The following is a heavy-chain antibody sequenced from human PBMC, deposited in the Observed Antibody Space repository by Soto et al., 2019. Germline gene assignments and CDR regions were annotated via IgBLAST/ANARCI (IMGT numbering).Heavy chain of an antibody. J-gene: IGHJ4*01. Sequence: SETLSLTCTVSGGSINNYYWSWIRQSPMKGLEWIGYVSDSGSTNYNPSLKSRVTMSIDTSKNQFSLRLTSVTAADTALYYCARADDYKSSTFHYWGHGTLVT. CDR2: VSDSGST. V-gene: IGHV4-59*01. CDR3: ARADDYKSSTFHY. CDR1: GGSINNYY. D-gene: IGHD4-17*01.